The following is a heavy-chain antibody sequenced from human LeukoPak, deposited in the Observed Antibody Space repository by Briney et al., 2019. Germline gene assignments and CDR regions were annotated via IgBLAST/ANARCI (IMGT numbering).Heavy chain of an antibody. Sequence: SETLSLTCAVSGVSFNDYYWSWVRQTPGQGLEWIGEINHSGYTNDSPSLKSRVTLSIDTSRKQFSLNLRSVTVADAGIYYCTRMTTGHDYWGQGTLVTVSS. V-gene: IGHV4-34*01. D-gene: IGHD4-17*01. CDR1: GVSFNDYY. J-gene: IGHJ4*02. CDR2: INHSGYT. CDR3: TRMTTGHDY.